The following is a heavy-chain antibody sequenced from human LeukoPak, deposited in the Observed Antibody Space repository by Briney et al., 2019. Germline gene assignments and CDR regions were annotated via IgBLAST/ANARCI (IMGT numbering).Heavy chain of an antibody. J-gene: IGHJ6*03. Sequence: SETLSLTCTVSGGSISSYYWSWIRQPAGKGLEWIGRIYTSGSTNYNPSLKSRVTMSVDTSKNQFSLKLSSVTAADTAVYYCARIETTVTRNYYYYYMDVWGKGTTVTISS. CDR2: IYTSGST. D-gene: IGHD4-17*01. V-gene: IGHV4-4*07. CDR1: GGSISSYY. CDR3: ARIETTVTRNYYYYYMDV.